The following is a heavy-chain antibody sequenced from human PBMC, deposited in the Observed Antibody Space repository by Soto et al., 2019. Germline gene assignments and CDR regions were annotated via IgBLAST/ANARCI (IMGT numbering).Heavy chain of an antibody. Sequence: QVQLVESGGGVVQPGRSLRLSCAASGFTFSNYGMHWVRQAAGKGLEWVAVIWYDGGYKYADSVKGRFTISRDNSKNTLYLQMNILRVEDTAVYYCARDQSGYNHLGDDWGQGTLVTVSS. CDR1: GFTFSNYG. D-gene: IGHD5-12*01. J-gene: IGHJ4*02. CDR3: ARDQSGYNHLGDD. V-gene: IGHV3-33*01. CDR2: IWYDGGYK.